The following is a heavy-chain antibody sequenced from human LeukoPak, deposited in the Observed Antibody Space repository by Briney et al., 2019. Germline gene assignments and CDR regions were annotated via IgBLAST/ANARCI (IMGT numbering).Heavy chain of an antibody. J-gene: IGHJ4*02. CDR1: GFSFSSFS. CDR3: ARVSSRSRPPDY. D-gene: IGHD2-2*01. CDR2: IYYSGST. Sequence: GSLRLSCAASGFSFSSFSMNWVRQAPGKGLEWIGYIYYSGSTNYNPSLKSRVTISVDTSKNQFSLKLSSVTAADTAVYYCARVSSRSRPPDYWGQGTLVTVSS. V-gene: IGHV4-59*01.